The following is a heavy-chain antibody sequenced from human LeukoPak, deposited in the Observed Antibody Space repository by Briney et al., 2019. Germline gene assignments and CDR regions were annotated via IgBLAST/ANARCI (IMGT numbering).Heavy chain of an antibody. CDR3: AKDLLYYDSSGGFDY. CDR1: GFTFDDYA. J-gene: IGHJ4*02. Sequence: GGSLRLSCAASGFTFDDYAMHWVRQAPGKGLEWVSGISWNSGSIGYADSVKGRFTISRDNAKNSLYLQMNSLRAEDTALYYCAKDLLYYDSSGGFDYWGQGTLVTVSS. V-gene: IGHV3-9*01. D-gene: IGHD3-22*01. CDR2: ISWNSGSI.